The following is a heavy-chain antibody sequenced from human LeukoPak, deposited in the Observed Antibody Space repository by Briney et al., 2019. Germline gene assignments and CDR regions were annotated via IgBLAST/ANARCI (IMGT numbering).Heavy chain of an antibody. CDR3: AKGKSSSGPPRAFDY. D-gene: IGHD6-19*01. J-gene: IGHJ4*02. CDR2: ISDNGRTK. Sequence: PGGSLRLSCAASGLTSSDYHMSWIRQAPGKGLEWVSHISDNGRTKYYANSVQGRFTVSRDNAKNSLYLQMNSLRADDTAVYYCAKGKSSSGPPRAFDYWGQGTLVTVS. V-gene: IGHV3-11*01. CDR1: GLTSSDYH.